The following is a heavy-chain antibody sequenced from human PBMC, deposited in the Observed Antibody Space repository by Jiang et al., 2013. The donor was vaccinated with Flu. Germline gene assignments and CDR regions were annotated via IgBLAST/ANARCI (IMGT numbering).Heavy chain of an antibody. D-gene: IGHD3-16*02. J-gene: IGHJ3*02. CDR2: IYWDDDK. Sequence: PTQTLTLTCTFSGFSLITNGVGVGWVRQPPGKDLEWLALIYWDDDKRYSPSLRSRLSITKDTSKNQVVLAMTNVDPVDTATYYCARVTITFGGIITIPALNAFDIWGPGTMVTVSS. V-gene: IGHV2-5*02. CDR1: GFSLITNGVG. CDR3: ARVTITFGGIITIPALNAFDI.